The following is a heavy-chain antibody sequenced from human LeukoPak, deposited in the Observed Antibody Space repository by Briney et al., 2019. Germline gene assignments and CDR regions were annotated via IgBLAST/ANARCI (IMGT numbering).Heavy chain of an antibody. CDR3: ARGLGCSGGSCYPNWYYGMDV. CDR2: INHSGST. CDR1: GGSFNGYY. D-gene: IGHD2-15*01. J-gene: IGHJ6*02. V-gene: IGHV4-34*01. Sequence: SETLSLTCAVYGGSFNGYYWSWIRQPPGKGLEWIGEINHSGSTNYNPSLKSRVTISVDTSKNQFSLKLSSVTAADTAVYYCARGLGCSGGSCYPNWYYGMDVWGQGTTVTVSS.